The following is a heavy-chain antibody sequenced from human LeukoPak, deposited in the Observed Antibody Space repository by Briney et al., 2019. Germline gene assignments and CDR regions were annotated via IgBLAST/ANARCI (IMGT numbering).Heavy chain of an antibody. D-gene: IGHD1-1*01. V-gene: IGHV3-21*01. Sequence: GGSLRLSFAASGFTFRSYNMNWVRQAPGKGLEWVSSILSSGTYIYYAESLKGRFTISRDNAKDSVYLQMNKLRAEDTAVYYCARYDLRTYYGMDVWGQGTTVTVSS. CDR3: ARYDLRTYYGMDV. J-gene: IGHJ6*02. CDR1: GFTFRSYN. CDR2: ILSSGTYI.